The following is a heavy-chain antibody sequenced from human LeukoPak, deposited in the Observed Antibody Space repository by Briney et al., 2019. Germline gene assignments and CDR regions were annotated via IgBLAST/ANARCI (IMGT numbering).Heavy chain of an antibody. J-gene: IGHJ6*03. D-gene: IGHD6-13*01. CDR3: ARVLYSSTYYYMDG. CDR2: INPNSGGT. Sequence: ASVKVSCKASGYTFIGYYMRWVRQAPGQGLEWMGWINPNSGGTNYAQKFQGRVTMTRDTSISTAYMELSRLRSDDTAVYYCARVLYSSTYYYMDGCGTGTTVAASS. CDR1: GYTFIGYY. V-gene: IGHV1-2*02.